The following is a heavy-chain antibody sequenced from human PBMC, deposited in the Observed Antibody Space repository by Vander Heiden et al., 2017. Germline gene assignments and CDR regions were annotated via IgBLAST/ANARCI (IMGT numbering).Heavy chain of an antibody. J-gene: IGHJ4*02. Sequence: QVQLQESGPGLVQPSQTLSLPCTVSGGSISSGGYYWSWIRQHPGKGLEWIGYIYYSGSTYYNPSLKSRVTISVDTSKNQFSLKLSSVTAADTAVYYCARDRGCGGDCHEFDYWGQGTLVTVSS. CDR1: GGSISSGGYY. D-gene: IGHD2-21*02. CDR3: ARDRGCGGDCHEFDY. CDR2: IYYSGST. V-gene: IGHV4-31*03.